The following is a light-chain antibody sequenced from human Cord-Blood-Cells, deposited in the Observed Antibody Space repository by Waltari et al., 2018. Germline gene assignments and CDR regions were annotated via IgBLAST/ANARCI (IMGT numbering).Light chain of an antibody. CDR1: QSVLYSSNNTNY. CDR3: QQYYSTPRGFT. Sequence: DIVMTQSPDSMAVSLGERATINCKSIQSVLYSSNNTNYLAWYQQKPGQPPKLLIYWASTRESGVPDRFSGSGSGTDFTLTISSLQAEDVAVYYCQQYYSTPRGFTFGPGTKVDIK. CDR2: WAS. V-gene: IGKV4-1*01. J-gene: IGKJ3*01.